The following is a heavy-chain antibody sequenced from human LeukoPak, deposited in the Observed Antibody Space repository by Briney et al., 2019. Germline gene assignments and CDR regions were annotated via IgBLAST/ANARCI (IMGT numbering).Heavy chain of an antibody. Sequence: NTSETLSLTCTVSGYSISSGYYWGWIRQPPGKGLEWIGSIYHSGSTYYNPSLKSRVTISVDTSKNQFSLKLSSVTAADTAVYYCARERGNSGYWGQGTLVTVSS. D-gene: IGHD4-23*01. CDR2: IYHSGST. J-gene: IGHJ4*02. CDR3: ARERGNSGY. CDR1: GYSISSGYY. V-gene: IGHV4-38-2*02.